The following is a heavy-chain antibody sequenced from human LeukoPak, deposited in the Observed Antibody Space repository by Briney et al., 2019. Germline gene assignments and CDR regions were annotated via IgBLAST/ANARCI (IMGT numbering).Heavy chain of an antibody. D-gene: IGHD5-24*01. V-gene: IGHV3-23*01. Sequence: SGSLRLSFPTSGFTIISYPITTGRQAPGKVLERVSPISGSRSITYDADSVKRRVTISRDNPNNTRYQQINIRRPDDTAVYYCAKDRGMARTREDAFDIWGQGTMVTVCS. J-gene: IGHJ3*02. CDR2: ISGSRSIT. CDR1: GFTIISYP. CDR3: AKDRGMARTREDAFDI.